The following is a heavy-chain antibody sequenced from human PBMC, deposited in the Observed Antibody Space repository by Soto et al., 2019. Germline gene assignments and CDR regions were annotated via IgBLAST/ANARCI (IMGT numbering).Heavy chain of an antibody. Sequence: VQLVQSGAEVKKPGASVKVSCKASGYTFTSHGINWVRRAPGQGLEWMGWISAHNGNTKYAEKFQGRITVATETSTSTAYMELRSLRSDATAVYYCARDHVNSKSWYVVDYWGQGTLVTGSS. CDR3: ARDHVNSKSWYVVDY. J-gene: IGHJ4*02. CDR2: ISAHNGNT. D-gene: IGHD3-16*01. V-gene: IGHV1-18*01. CDR1: GYTFTSHG.